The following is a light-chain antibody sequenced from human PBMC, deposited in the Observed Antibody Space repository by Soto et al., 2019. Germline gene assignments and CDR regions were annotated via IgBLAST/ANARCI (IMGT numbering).Light chain of an antibody. CDR3: QTKAIPPRWT. V-gene: IGKV1-27*01. CDR1: QGISNY. J-gene: IGKJ1*01. CDR2: SAS. Sequence: DIQMTQSPSSLSASVGDGVTITCRASQGISNYLACYQRKSGKLPDLLISSASTLQSGAPSRFGASELGPDFTPTIRSLQAKVVEPCYCQTKAIPPRWTFGKGPRWTSN.